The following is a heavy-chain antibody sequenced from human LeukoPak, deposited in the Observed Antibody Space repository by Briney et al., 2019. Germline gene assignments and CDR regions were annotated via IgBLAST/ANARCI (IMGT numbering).Heavy chain of an antibody. CDR3: ARDTGTDYFDY. Sequence: PGGSLRLSCAASGFTSSSYAMHWVRQAPGKGLEWVAVISYDGSNKYYADSVKGRFTISRDNSKNTLYLQMNSLRAEDTAVYYCARDTGTDYFDYWGQGTLVTVSS. V-gene: IGHV3-30-3*01. D-gene: IGHD2-8*02. CDR1: GFTSSSYA. J-gene: IGHJ4*02. CDR2: ISYDGSNK.